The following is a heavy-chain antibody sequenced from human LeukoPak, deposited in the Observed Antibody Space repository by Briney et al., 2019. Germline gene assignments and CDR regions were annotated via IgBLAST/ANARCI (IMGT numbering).Heavy chain of an antibody. CDR3: ARGVKRDSSSWYYGYYFDY. CDR1: GFTFSSYW. Sequence: GGSLRLSCAASGFTFSSYWMSWVRQAPGKGLVWVANIKQDGSEKYDVDSVKGRFTISRDNAKNSLYLQMNSLRAEDTAVYYCARGVKRDSSSWYYGYYFDYWGQGTLVTVSS. CDR2: IKQDGSEK. J-gene: IGHJ4*02. V-gene: IGHV3-7*01. D-gene: IGHD6-13*01.